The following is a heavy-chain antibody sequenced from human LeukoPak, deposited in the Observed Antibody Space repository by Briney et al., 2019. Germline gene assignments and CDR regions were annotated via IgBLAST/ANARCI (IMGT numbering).Heavy chain of an antibody. CDR2: IDSDGNT. J-gene: IGHJ4*02. V-gene: IGHV3-53*01. CDR1: GFTVNNNY. CDR3: ARGLHDLWRGHMGY. Sequence: PGGSLRLSCAASGFTVNNNYMTWVRQAPGKGLDWVSVIDSDGNTYYADSVMGRFSICRDNSKNMVFLQQKSLRAEDTAVYYCARGLHDLWRGHMGYWGQGTLVTVSS. D-gene: IGHD3-3*01.